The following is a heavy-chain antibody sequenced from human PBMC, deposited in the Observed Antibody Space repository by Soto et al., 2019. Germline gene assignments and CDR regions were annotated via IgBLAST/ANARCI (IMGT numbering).Heavy chain of an antibody. J-gene: IGHJ2*01. V-gene: IGHV1-69*01. D-gene: IGHD3-10*01. CDR2: IVPLLGTA. CDR3: ARDRGSQNWYFGV. Sequence: QVQLVQSGAEVKKPGSSVKLSCKASGDIFSSYPFSWVRQAPGQGLEWMGGIVPLLGTADYAQKFQDRVTITADDSTSTVYMELSSLRSDDTAVYYCARDRGSQNWYFGVWGRGTLVSVSS. CDR1: GDIFSSYP.